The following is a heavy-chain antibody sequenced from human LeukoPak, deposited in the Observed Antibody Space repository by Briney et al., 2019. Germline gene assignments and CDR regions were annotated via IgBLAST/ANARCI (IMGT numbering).Heavy chain of an antibody. CDR2: IHYSGSA. Sequence: SETLSLTCTVSGGSISDYYWSWIRQPPGKGLEWIGYIHYSGSANYNPSPKSRVTISVDTSKNQFSLKLSSVTAADTAVYYCATHVDIGYYNYFDYWGQGTLVTVSS. D-gene: IGHD3-3*01. J-gene: IGHJ4*02. CDR3: ATHVDIGYYNYFDY. CDR1: GGSISDYY. V-gene: IGHV4-59*08.